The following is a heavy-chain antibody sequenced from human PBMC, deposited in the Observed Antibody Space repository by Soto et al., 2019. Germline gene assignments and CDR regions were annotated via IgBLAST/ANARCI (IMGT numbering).Heavy chain of an antibody. CDR1: GGSISSYY. D-gene: IGHD3-9*01. Sequence: SETLSLTCTVSGGSISSYYWSWIRQPPGKGLEWIGYIYYSGSTNYNPSLKSRVTISVDTSKNQFSLKLSSVIAADTAVYYCARVGWTGFYFDYWGQGTLVTVSS. V-gene: IGHV4-59*01. CDR2: IYYSGST. J-gene: IGHJ4*02. CDR3: ARVGWTGFYFDY.